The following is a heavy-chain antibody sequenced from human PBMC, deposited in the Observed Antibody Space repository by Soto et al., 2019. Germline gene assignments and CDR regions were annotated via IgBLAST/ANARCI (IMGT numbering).Heavy chain of an antibody. J-gene: IGHJ4*02. CDR2: IYNSGST. Sequence: QVQLQESGPGLVKPSETLSLTCTVSGGSISSYYWTWIRQPPGKGLEWIGFIYNSGSTHYNPSLMSRVTISVGTSKNQFSLKLRSVTAADTAVYYCASMGYHYGSGSYPLDYWGQGTLVTVSS. V-gene: IGHV4-59*08. CDR3: ASMGYHYGSGSYPLDY. CDR1: GGSISSYY. D-gene: IGHD3-10*01.